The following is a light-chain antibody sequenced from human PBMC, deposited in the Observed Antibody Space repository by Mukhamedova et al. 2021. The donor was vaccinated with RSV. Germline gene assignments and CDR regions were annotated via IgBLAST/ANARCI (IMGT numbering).Light chain of an antibody. Sequence: YMGSTRASGVPDRFSGSGSETDFTLTISSLQAEDVAVYYCQQCNHGPPGFGQGTKVDI. CDR2: MGS. V-gene: IGKV4-1*01. J-gene: IGKJ1*01. CDR3: QQCNHGPPG.